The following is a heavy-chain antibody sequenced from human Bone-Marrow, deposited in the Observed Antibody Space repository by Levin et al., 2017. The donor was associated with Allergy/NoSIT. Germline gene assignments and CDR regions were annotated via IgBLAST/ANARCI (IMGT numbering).Heavy chain of an antibody. Sequence: GESLKISCKASGYTFTDYYMHWVRHAPGQGLEWMGWISPKSGDKGSAQRFHGRVTMTTDTSISTAYMELGSLTSDDTALYYCARGRRIVGAIGSWWLDDYWGQGTLVTVSS. V-gene: IGHV1-2*02. CDR1: GYTFTDYY. CDR2: ISPKSGDK. CDR3: ARGRRIVGAIGSWWLDDY. D-gene: IGHD1-26*01. J-gene: IGHJ4*02.